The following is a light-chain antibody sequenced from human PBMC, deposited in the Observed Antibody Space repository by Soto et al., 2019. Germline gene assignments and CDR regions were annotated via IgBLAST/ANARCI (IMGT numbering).Light chain of an antibody. V-gene: IGKV3-11*01. CDR2: GAS. CDR3: QQHSHWPPWT. J-gene: IGKJ1*01. CDR1: ENVRTF. Sequence: EVVLTQSRATLSLSPGERATLSCRASENVRTFVDWYQQKPGQAPRLLIYGASNRATGIPARFSGSGSGTDFTLTISNLEPEDFAVYYCQQHSHWPPWTFGQGTKVDTK.